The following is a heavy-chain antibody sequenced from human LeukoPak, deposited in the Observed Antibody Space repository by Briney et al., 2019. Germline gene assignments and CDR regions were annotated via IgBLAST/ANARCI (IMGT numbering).Heavy chain of an antibody. V-gene: IGHV4-59*12. J-gene: IGHJ6*02. CDR1: GGSISSYY. CDR3: ARDLKFNYYYYGMDV. CDR2: IYYSGST. Sequence: SETLSLTCTVSGGSISSYYWSWIRQPPVKGLEWIGYIYYSGSTNYNPSLKSRVTISVDTSKNQFSLKLSSVTAADTAVYYCARDLKFNYYYYGMDVWGQGTTVTVSS.